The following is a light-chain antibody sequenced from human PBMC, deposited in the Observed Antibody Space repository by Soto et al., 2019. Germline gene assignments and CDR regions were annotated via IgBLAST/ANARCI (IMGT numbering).Light chain of an antibody. V-gene: IGKV3-20*01. CDR3: QQYGYLVT. CDR2: DAS. CDR1: QTVRNNY. J-gene: IGKJ4*01. Sequence: EFVLTQSPGTLSLSPGERATLSCRASQTVRNNYLAWYQQKPGQAPRLLIYDASSRATGIPDRFSGSGSGTDFTLTISRLEPEDFAMYYCQQYGYLVTFGGGTKVDIK.